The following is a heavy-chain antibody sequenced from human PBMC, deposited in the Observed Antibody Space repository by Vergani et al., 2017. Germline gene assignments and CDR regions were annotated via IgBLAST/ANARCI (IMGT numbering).Heavy chain of an antibody. J-gene: IGHJ4*02. D-gene: IGHD1-1*01. CDR3: LISNAGTDY. Sequence: EVQLVESGGGLVQPGGSLKLSCAASGLTFSDCAIHWVRQASGKGLEWVGRIRSKANNYATAFAASVEGKFTISRDDSKNTAFLQMNSLKTEDTAVYYCLISNAGTDYWGQGTLITVSS. CDR1: GLTFSDCA. V-gene: IGHV3-73*01. CDR2: IRSKANNYAT.